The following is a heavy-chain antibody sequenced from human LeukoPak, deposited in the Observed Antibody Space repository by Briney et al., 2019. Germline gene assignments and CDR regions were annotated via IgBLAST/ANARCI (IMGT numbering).Heavy chain of an antibody. CDR3: ASVDSSSWYVFDY. J-gene: IGHJ4*02. CDR1: GFTFSSYS. Sequence: GGSLRLSCAASGFTFSSYSMNWVRQAPGKGLEWVSSISSSSSYIYCADSVKGRFTISRDNAKNSLYLQMNSLRAEDTAVYYCASVDSSSWYVFDYWGQGTLVTVSS. V-gene: IGHV3-21*01. CDR2: ISSSSSYI. D-gene: IGHD6-13*01.